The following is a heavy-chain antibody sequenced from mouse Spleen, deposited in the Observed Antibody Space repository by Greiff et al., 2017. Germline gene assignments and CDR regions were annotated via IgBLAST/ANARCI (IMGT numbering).Heavy chain of an antibody. CDR2: ISSGGST. V-gene: IGHV5-6-5*01. Sequence: EVQLVESGGGLVKPGGSLKLSCAASGFTFSSYAMSWVRQTPEKRLEWVASISSGGSTYYPDSVKGRFTISRDNARNILYLQMSSLRSEDTAMYYCARHGDYTATGFAYWGQGTLVTVSA. J-gene: IGHJ3*01. D-gene: IGHD1-2*01. CDR1: GFTFSSYA. CDR3: ARHGDYTATGFAY.